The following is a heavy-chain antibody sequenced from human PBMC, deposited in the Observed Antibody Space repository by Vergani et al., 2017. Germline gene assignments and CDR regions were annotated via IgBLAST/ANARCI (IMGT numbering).Heavy chain of an antibody. CDR2: IYYSGST. V-gene: IGHV4-59*01. CDR1: GGSISSYY. Sequence: QVQLQESGPGLVKPSETLSLTCTVSGGSISSYYWSWIRQPPGKGLEWIGYIYYSGSTNYNPSLKRPVTISVDTSKKQFPLNLSSVNAADTAVYYCARVATMAYYYYGMDVWGQGTTVTVSS. CDR3: ARVATMAYYYYGMDV. J-gene: IGHJ6*02. D-gene: IGHD4/OR15-4a*01.